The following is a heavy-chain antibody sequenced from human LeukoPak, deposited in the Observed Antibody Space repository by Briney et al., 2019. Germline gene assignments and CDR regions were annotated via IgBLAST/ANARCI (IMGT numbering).Heavy chain of an antibody. D-gene: IGHD3-22*01. V-gene: IGHV3-48*04. CDR1: GFTFSSYS. CDR2: ISSSSSTI. CDR3: TRDSSGYFIEY. Sequence: GGSLRLSCAASGFTFSSYSMNWVRQAPGKGLEWVSYISSSSSTIYYADSVKGRFTISRDNAKNSLYLQMNSLRAEDTAVYYCTRDSSGYFIEYWGQGTLVTVSS. J-gene: IGHJ4*02.